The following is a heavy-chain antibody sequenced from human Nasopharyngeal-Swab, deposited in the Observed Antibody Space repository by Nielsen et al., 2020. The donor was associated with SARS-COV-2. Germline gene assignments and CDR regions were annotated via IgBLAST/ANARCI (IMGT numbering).Heavy chain of an antibody. CDR2: ITPFNGNA. J-gene: IGHJ6*02. CDR1: GFSITYRF. V-gene: IGHV1-45*02. Sequence: SVKVSYKASGFSITYRFLHWMRQAPGQALEWMGWITPFNGNAKYAQKFQGRASITRDGSRTTASLELSSLRPDDTAMYFCASGQCINGVCNPTDGLDVWGQGTSVTVS. CDR3: ASGQCINGVCNPTDGLDV. D-gene: IGHD2-8*01.